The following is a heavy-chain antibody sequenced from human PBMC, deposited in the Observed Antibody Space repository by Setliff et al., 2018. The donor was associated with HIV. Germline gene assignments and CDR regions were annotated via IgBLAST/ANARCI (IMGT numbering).Heavy chain of an antibody. CDR2: IYTSGST. V-gene: IGHV4-4*09. CDR1: GGSISSYY. CDR3: ARGLSFYDPGGFDY. Sequence: SETLSLTCTVSGGSISSYYWSWIRQPPGKGLEWIGYIYTSGSTNYNPSLKSRVTISVDTSKNQFSLKLSSVTAADTAVYYCARGLSFYDPGGFDYWGQGTLVNVS. D-gene: IGHD3-22*01. J-gene: IGHJ4*02.